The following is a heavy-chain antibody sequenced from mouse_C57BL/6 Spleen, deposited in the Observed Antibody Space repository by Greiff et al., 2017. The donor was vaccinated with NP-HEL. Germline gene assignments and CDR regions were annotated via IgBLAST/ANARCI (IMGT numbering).Heavy chain of an antibody. D-gene: IGHD3-3*01. CDR1: GYTFTSYW. Sequence: QVQLQQPGAELVRPGSSVKLSCKASGYTFTSYWMDWVKQRPGQGLEWIGNIYPSDSETHYNQKFKDKATLTVDKSSSTAYMQLSSLTSEDSAVYCCARGDGYFDVWGTGTTVTVSS. J-gene: IGHJ1*03. CDR3: ARGDGYFDV. V-gene: IGHV1-61*01. CDR2: IYPSDSET.